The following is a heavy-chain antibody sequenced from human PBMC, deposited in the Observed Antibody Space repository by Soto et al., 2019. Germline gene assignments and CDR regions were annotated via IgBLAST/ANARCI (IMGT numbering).Heavy chain of an antibody. CDR2: IYDSGST. CDR3: ARDQDYYGSGSYFDY. J-gene: IGHJ4*02. CDR1: GGSIISYY. Sequence: SETLSLTCTVSGGSIISYYWSWIRQPPGKGLEWIGYIYDSGSTSYNPSLKSRVTISVDTSKNRFSLKLSSVTAADTAVYYCARDQDYYGSGSYFDYWGQGTLVTVSS. D-gene: IGHD3-10*01. V-gene: IGHV4-59*12.